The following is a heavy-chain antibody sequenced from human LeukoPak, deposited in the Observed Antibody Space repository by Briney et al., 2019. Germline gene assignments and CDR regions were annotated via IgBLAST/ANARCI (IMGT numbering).Heavy chain of an antibody. D-gene: IGHD6-19*01. CDR2: MNPNSGNT. J-gene: IGHJ4*02. CDR1: GYTFTSYD. V-gene: IGHV1-8*01. Sequence: ASVKVSCKASGYTFTSYDINWVRQATGQGLEWMGWMNPNSGNTGYAQRFQGRVTMTRNTSISTAYMELSSLRSEDTAVYYCASGGGPGIAVAGNRLRYWGQGTLVTVSS. CDR3: ASGGGPGIAVAGNRLRY.